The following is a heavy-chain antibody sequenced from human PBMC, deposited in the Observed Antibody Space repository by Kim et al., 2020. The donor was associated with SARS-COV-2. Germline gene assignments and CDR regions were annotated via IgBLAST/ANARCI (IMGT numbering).Heavy chain of an antibody. V-gene: IGHV3-30*07. CDR3: ARGEYSGYDWGYFDY. J-gene: IGHJ4*02. Sequence: DAVTGRFTISRDNSKNTLYLQMNSLRAEDTAVYYCARGEYSGYDWGYFDYWGQGTLVTVSS. D-gene: IGHD5-12*01.